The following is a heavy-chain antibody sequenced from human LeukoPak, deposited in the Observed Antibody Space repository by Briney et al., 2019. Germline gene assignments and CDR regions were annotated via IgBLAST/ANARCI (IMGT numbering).Heavy chain of an antibody. Sequence: GGSLRLSCAASGFTFSSYGMHWVRQAPGKGLEWVAVISYDGSNKYYADSVKGRFTISRDNSKNTLYLQMNSLRAEDTAVYYCAKDDGYSGYERGLIDYWGQGTLVTVSS. CDR2: ISYDGSNK. CDR1: GFTFSSYG. V-gene: IGHV3-30*18. CDR3: AKDDGYSGYERGLIDY. J-gene: IGHJ4*02. D-gene: IGHD5-12*01.